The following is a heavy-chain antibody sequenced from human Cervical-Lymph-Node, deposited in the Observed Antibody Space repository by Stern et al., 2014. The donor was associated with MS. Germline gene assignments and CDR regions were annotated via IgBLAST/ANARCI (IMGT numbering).Heavy chain of an antibody. CDR1: GYTFTTYG. D-gene: IGHD4-17*01. CDR2: INTNTGNP. CDR3: ARYAPMVTTDFDY. Sequence: QVQLVQSGAELKKPGASVKVSCKASGYTFTTYGMNWVRQAPGPGLEWMGWINTNTGNPTYAQDFTGRIVFSLDTSVTTAYLQIRSLKAEDTAVYYCARYAPMVTTDFDYWGQGTLVTVSS. J-gene: IGHJ4*02. V-gene: IGHV7-4-1*02.